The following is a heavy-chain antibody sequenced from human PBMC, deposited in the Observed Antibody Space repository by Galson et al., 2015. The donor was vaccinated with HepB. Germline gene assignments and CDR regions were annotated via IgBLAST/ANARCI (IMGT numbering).Heavy chain of an antibody. J-gene: IGHJ4*02. D-gene: IGHD4-17*01. V-gene: IGHV3-9*01. CDR2: INWNSNTI. CDR3: ARAPGLRSRFDY. Sequence: SLRLSCAASGFSFDDHAMHWVRQIPGKGLEWVSGINWNSNTIGYVDSVKGRFTISRDNAKNSLYLQMNSLRTEDTALYYCARAPGLRSRFDYWGQGTLVTVSS. CDR1: GFSFDDHA.